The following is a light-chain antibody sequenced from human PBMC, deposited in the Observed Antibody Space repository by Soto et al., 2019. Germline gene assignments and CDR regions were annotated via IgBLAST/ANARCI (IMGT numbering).Light chain of an antibody. J-gene: IGLJ2*01. CDR2: RND. V-gene: IGLV1-47*01. CDR3: AAWDDSLRVVL. CDR1: SSNIGSNY. Sequence: VLTQPPSASGTPGQRVTISCSGNSSNIGSNYVYWYQQLPGTAPKLLIYRNDQRPSGFPDRCSGSKSGTSASLAISGLRSEDEAEYYCAAWDDSLRVVLFGGGTKLTVL.